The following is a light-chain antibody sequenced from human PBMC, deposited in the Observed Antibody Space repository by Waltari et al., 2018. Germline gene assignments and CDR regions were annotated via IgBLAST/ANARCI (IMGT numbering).Light chain of an antibody. CDR1: RNVNNN. CDR2: GAS. V-gene: IGKV3-15*01. Sequence: EIVMTQSLATLSVSPGERATLSCRTSRNVNNNLACYQQKPREEPTLLIYGASTRATGIPARFSGSGSGTEFTLTISSVQSEDVAVYYCQQYDNWPPITFGQGTRLEIK. J-gene: IGKJ5*01. CDR3: QQYDNWPPIT.